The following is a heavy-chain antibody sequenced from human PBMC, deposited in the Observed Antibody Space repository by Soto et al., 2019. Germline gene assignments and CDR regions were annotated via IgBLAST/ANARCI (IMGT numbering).Heavy chain of an antibody. CDR2: MSYDGNNK. J-gene: IGHJ4*02. CDR3: ARDVYYRNNSCLRNIVEF. D-gene: IGHD2-15*01. CDR1: GFTFSNYG. Sequence: QVQLVESGGGVVQPGRSLRLSCAASGFTFSNYGMHWVRQAPGKGLEWVAIMSYDGNNKFYADSVKCRFTIFRDDSKNTLYLQMDSLKTEDTAVYSCARDVYYRNNSCLRNIVEFWCKGTLVTVSS. V-gene: IGHV3-30*03.